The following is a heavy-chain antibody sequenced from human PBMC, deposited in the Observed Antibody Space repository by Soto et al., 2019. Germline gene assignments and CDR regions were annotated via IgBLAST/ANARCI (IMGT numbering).Heavy chain of an antibody. Sequence: SETLSLTCTVSGGSISSYYWSWIRQPPGKGLEWIGYIYYSGSTNYNPSLKSRVTISVDTSKNQFSLKLSSVTAADTAVYYCARDQGYSSRWYMGYYYYYYGMDVWGQGTTVTVYS. J-gene: IGHJ6*02. CDR2: IYYSGST. V-gene: IGHV4-59*01. CDR3: ARDQGYSSRWYMGYYYYYYGMDV. D-gene: IGHD6-13*01. CDR1: GGSISSYY.